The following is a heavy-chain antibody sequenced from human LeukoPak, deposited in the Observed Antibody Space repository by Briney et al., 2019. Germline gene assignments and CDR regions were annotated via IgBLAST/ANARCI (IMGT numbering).Heavy chain of an antibody. Sequence: PSETLSLTCTVSGGSISGFYWTWIRQPAGKGLEWIGRIYSSGNTNYNRSLKSRVTMSVDTSKNQFSLNLSSVTAADTAVYFCARENPPTYWGQGTLVTVSS. CDR1: GGSISGFY. CDR2: IYSSGNT. CDR3: ARENPPTY. J-gene: IGHJ4*02. V-gene: IGHV4-4*07.